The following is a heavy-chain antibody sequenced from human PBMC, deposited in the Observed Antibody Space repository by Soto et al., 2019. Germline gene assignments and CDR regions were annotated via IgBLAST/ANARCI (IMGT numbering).Heavy chain of an antibody. CDR2: IYYSGST. CDR1: CGSISSYY. J-gene: IGHJ4*02. V-gene: IGHV4-59*01. Sequence: SETLSLTCTVSCGSISSYYWSWIRQPPGKGLEWIGYIYYSGSTNYNPSLKSRVTISVDTSKNQFSLKLSSVTAADTAVYYCARARLYGDFWSGPQGEYFDYWGQGTLVTVSS. CDR3: ARARLYGDFWSGPQGEYFDY. D-gene: IGHD3-3*01.